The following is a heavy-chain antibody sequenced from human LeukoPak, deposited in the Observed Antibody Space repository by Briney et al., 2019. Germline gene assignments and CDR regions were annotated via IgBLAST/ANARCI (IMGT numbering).Heavy chain of an antibody. V-gene: IGHV4-4*07. CDR1: GVSISSYY. J-gene: IGHJ5*02. Sequence: SETLSLTCTASGVSISSYYWSWIRQPAGKGLEWIARIYTSGSTTYNPSLKSRVTMSVDKSKNKFSQNLSTVTAAHAAASHHXRDRYDSXGNXXXDPXXXGTXVTX. CDR3: XRDRYDSXGNXXXDP. D-gene: IGHD3-22*01. CDR2: IYTSGST.